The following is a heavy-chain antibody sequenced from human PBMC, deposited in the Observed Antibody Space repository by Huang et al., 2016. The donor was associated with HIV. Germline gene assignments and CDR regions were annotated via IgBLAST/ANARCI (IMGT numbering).Heavy chain of an antibody. V-gene: IGHV4-34*01. D-gene: IGHD3-16*01. J-gene: IGHJ4*02. CDR1: GASFSNYY. Sequence: QVQLQQWGAGLLKPSETLSLTCAVYGASFSNYYWSWIRQPPGKGLEWIGEINHTGSTNHNPSLKSRVTISVDTSKNQFSLKVNSVTAADTAVYYCARFMSGGGPLDYWGQGTLVTVSS. CDR3: ARFMSGGGPLDY. CDR2: INHTGST.